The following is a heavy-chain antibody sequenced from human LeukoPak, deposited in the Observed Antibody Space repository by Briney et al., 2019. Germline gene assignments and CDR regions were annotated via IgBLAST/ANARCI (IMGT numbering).Heavy chain of an antibody. J-gene: IGHJ6*03. CDR1: GFTFSSYG. D-gene: IGHD6-6*01. CDR3: GCSSLPYYMDV. CDR2: ISYDGSNK. V-gene: IGHV3-30*03. Sequence: GRSLRLSCAASGFTFSSYGMHWVRQAPGKGLEWVAVISYDGSNKYYADSVKGRFTISRDNPKNTLYLQMNSLRAEDTAVYYCGCSSLPYYMDVWGKGTTVTVSS.